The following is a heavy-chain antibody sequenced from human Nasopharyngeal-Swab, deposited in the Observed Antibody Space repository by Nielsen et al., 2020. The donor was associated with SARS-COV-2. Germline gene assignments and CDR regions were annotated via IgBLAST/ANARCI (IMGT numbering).Heavy chain of an antibody. D-gene: IGHD6-19*01. CDR3: VKKGQQWLADDAFDT. Sequence: GGSLRLSCGTSGFTFGTFAMGWVRQASGKGLERVSVISGSGASTYYGDSVKGRFVISRDNSKNNLYLQMNNLKVEDAAIYYCVKKGQQWLADDAFDTWGQGTLVTISS. V-gene: IGHV3-23*02. J-gene: IGHJ3*02. CDR1: GFTFGTFA. CDR2: ISGSGAST.